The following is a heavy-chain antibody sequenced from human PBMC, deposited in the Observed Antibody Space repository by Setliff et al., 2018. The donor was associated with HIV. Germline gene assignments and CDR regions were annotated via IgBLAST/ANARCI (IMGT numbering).Heavy chain of an antibody. Sequence: ASVKVSCKPSGQSFTNYDIHWLRRASGQGLEWMGWMNPKSGVSGSALKFHDRVTMTRDSSITTLYMELSSLTSEDTAVYYCAKAFYPQYYHYYMDVWGKGTTVTVSS. CDR1: GQSFTNYD. CDR3: AKAFYPQYYHYYMDV. CDR2: MNPKSGVS. V-gene: IGHV1-8*01. D-gene: IGHD3-16*02. J-gene: IGHJ6*03.